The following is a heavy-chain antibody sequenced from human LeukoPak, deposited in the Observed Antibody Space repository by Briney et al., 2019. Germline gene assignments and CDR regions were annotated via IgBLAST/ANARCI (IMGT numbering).Heavy chain of an antibody. CDR1: GFTFSSYS. CDR2: ISSSSSYI. Sequence: GGSLRLSCAASGFTFSSYSMNWVRQAPGKGLEWVSSISSSSSYIYSADSVKGRFTISRDNAKNSLYLQMNSLRAEDTAVYYCARGIAVAGYYYYMDVWGKGTTVTVSS. D-gene: IGHD6-19*01. V-gene: IGHV3-21*01. J-gene: IGHJ6*03. CDR3: ARGIAVAGYYYYMDV.